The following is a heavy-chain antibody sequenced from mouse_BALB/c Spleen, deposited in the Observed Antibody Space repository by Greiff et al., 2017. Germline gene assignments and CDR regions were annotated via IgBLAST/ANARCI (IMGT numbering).Heavy chain of an antibody. V-gene: IGHV14-3*02. D-gene: IGHD2-1*01. CDR3: ARSGGNYFLFDY. J-gene: IGHJ2*01. Sequence: EVQLQQSGAELVKPGASVKLSCTASGFNIKDTYMHWVKQRPEQGLEWIGRIDPANGNTKYDPKFKGKATLAVDKSSSTAYMQLKSLTSEDSAVYYCARSGGNYFLFDYWGQGTTLTVSS. CDR1: GFNIKDTY. CDR2: IDPANGNT.